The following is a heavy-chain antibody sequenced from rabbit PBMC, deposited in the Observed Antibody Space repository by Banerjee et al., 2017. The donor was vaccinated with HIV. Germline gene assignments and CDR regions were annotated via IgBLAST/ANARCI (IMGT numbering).Heavy chain of an antibody. V-gene: IGHV1S47*01. CDR2: IDPVFGRT. CDR1: GFDLSSYA. J-gene: IGHJ4*01. D-gene: IGHD4-1*01. Sequence: EETGGGLVQPGGSLTLSCKASGFDLSSYAMNWVRQAPGKGLEWIGYIDPVFGRTYYATWVNGRFTISSHNAQNTLYLQLNSLTAADTATYFCARDVVVAGGGYGLWGQGTLVTVS. CDR3: ARDVVVAGGGYGL.